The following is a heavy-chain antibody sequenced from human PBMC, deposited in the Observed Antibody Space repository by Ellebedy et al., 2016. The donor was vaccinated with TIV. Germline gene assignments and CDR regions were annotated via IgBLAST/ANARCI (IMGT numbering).Heavy chain of an antibody. D-gene: IGHD2-15*01. CDR1: GYTFTSYA. V-gene: IGHV1-18*01. J-gene: IGHJ3*02. CDR3: AREGDIVVGGAFDI. CDR2: ISAYNGNT. Sequence: AASVKVSCKASGYTFTSYAISWVRQAPGQGLEWMGWISAYNGNTNYAQKLQGRVTMTTDTSTTTAYMELRSLRSDDTAVYFCAREGDIVVGGAFDIWGQGTMVTVSA.